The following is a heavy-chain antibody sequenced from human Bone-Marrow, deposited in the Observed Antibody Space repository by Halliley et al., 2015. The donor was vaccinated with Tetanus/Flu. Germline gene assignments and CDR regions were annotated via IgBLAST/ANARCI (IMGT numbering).Heavy chain of an antibody. CDR3: ARVLSGAY. V-gene: IGHV4-30-4*01. Sequence: KGLVGIGYIYYSGSPYSNPSLKSRVTISVDTSHNQFSLKLTSVTAADTAVYYCARVLSGAYWGQGTLVTVSS. J-gene: IGHJ4*02. CDR2: IYYSGSP. D-gene: IGHD7-27*01.